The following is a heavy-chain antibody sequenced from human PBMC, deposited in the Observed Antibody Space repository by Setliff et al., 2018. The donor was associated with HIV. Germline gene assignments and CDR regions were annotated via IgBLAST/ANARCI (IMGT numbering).Heavy chain of an antibody. CDR1: GGSISSVNYY. V-gene: IGHV4-31*03. J-gene: IGHJ4*02. D-gene: IGHD2-15*01. CDR2: ITQSGST. Sequence: SETLSLTCTVSGGSISSVNYYWSWIRQHPGKGLEWIGYITQSGSTYYNPSLKSRATLSLGTSKNQFSLRLSSVTAADTAVYYCARDNVETGGSGHAFDYWGQGALVTVSS. CDR3: ARDNVETGGSGHAFDY.